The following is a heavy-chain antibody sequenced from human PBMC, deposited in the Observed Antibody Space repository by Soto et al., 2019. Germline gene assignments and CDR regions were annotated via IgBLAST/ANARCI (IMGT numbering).Heavy chain of an antibody. Sequence: GVSLRLSCAASGFTFSSYGMNRVRKAPGKGLEWVAVISYDGSNKYYADSVKGRFTISRDSSKNMLYLQMNSLRAEDTAVYYCAKEDSSSWHYYYGMDVWGQGTTVTSP. CDR3: AKEDSSSWHYYYGMDV. D-gene: IGHD6-13*01. CDR2: ISYDGSNK. V-gene: IGHV3-30*18. CDR1: GFTFSSYG. J-gene: IGHJ6*02.